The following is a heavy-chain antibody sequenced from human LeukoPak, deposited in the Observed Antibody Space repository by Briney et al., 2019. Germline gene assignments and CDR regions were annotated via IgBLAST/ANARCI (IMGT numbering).Heavy chain of an antibody. CDR1: ASLDDFRSHS. J-gene: IGHJ4*02. CDR2: IHSSGNYI. D-gene: IGHD1-1*01. CDR3: AREWNSRATFDY. Sequence: AGGSLRLSCRASASLDDFRSHSLNGVRQAPGKGLEGISYIHSSGNYIFDPASVTPPFTVSRHNARNSLYLQINSLRVEDTAMYYCAREWNSRATFDYWGQGTLVTVSS. V-gene: IGHV3-21*05.